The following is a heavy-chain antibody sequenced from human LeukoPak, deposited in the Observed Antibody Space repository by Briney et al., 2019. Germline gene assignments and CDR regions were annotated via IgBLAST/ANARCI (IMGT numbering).Heavy chain of an antibody. D-gene: IGHD2-21*01. Sequence: PSETLALTCTVSGGSISSSSYHWGWIRESLGKGLEWIGSMYYRGTTYENSSLKSRLTLSIDTSKNQFSLKLTSVTAADTGVYYCVREYSRSVVEGSRPDLWGQGLLVTVSS. CDR2: MYYRGTT. CDR3: VREYSRSVVEGSRPDL. CDR1: GGSISSSSYH. V-gene: IGHV4-39*02. J-gene: IGHJ4*02.